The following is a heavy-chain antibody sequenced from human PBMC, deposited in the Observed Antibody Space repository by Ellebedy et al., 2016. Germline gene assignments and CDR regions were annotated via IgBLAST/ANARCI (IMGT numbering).Heavy chain of an antibody. CDR3: ARDRGYRQGYYYYYLDF. CDR2: IIPIFGTG. V-gene: IGHV1-69*13. Sequence: SVKVSXKASGGTFNSNTISWVRQAPGQGLEWMGGIIPIFGTGNYAQKFQGRVTITADESTSTAYMELSNLRSEDTAVYYCARDRGYRQGYYYYYLDFWGKGTTVTVSS. CDR1: GGTFNSNT. D-gene: IGHD5-12*01. J-gene: IGHJ6*03.